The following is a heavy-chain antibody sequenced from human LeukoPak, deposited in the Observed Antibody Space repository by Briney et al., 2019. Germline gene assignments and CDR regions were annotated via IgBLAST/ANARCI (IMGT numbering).Heavy chain of an antibody. J-gene: IGHJ6*02. CDR3: ARGWGFEDIVVVPAAPYYYGMDV. D-gene: IGHD2-2*01. Sequence: GASVKVSCKASGYTSTSYDINWVRQATGQGLEWMGWMNPNSGNTGYVQKFQGRVTMTRNTSISTAYMELSSLRSEDTAVYYCARGWGFEDIVVVPAAPYYYGMDVWGQGTTVTVSS. V-gene: IGHV1-8*01. CDR2: MNPNSGNT. CDR1: GYTSTSYD.